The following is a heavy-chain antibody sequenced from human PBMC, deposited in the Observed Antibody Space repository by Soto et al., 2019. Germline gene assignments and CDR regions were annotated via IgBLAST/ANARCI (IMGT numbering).Heavy chain of an antibody. Sequence: QVHLQESGPGLVKPSETLSLTCTVSGDSISSSLHYWAWIRQSPGKGLEWIGSIYYRGSTYYNPSLTSRVTISLDTSKNHVSLQLTSVTAADTARYFCSRHAPPGVSAPFSFWGQGTPVTVSS. CDR2: IYYRGST. D-gene: IGHD2-8*01. V-gene: IGHV4-39*01. CDR3: SRHAPPGVSAPFSF. CDR1: GDSISSSLHY. J-gene: IGHJ1*01.